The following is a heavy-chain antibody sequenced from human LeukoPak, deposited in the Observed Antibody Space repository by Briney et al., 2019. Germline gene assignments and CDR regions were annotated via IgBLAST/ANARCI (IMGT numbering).Heavy chain of an antibody. CDR1: GFTVSSNY. V-gene: IGHV3-53*01. CDR2: IYSGGST. J-gene: IGHJ4*02. D-gene: IGHD3-16*01. Sequence: GGSLRLSCAASGFTVSSNYMSWVRQAPGKGLEWVSIIYSGGSTYYADSVKGRFTISRDNSKNTLYLQMNSLRAEDTAVYYCARAPVGLGEFSLLFDYGGQGPLVPVSS. CDR3: ARAPVGLGEFSLLFDY.